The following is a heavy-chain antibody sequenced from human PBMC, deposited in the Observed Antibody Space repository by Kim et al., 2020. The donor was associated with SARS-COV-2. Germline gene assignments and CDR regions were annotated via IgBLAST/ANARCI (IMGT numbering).Heavy chain of an antibody. J-gene: IGHJ1*01. V-gene: IGHV4-39*01. D-gene: IGHD4-17*01. CDR2: IYYSGST. CDR1: GGSISSSSYY. CDR3: ARHWFAYGGNSPSFQN. Sequence: SETLSLTCTVSGGSISSSSYYWGWIRQPPGKGLEWIGSIYYSGSTYYNPSLKSRVTISVDTSKNQFSLKLSSVTAADTAVYYCARHWFAYGGNSPSFQNWGQGTLVTVSS.